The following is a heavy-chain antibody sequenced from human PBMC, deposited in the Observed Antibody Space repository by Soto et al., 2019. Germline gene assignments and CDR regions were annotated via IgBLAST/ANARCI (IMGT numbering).Heavy chain of an antibody. Sequence: QVQLVQSGAEVKKPGASVKVSCKASGYTFTGYYMHWVRQAPGQGLEWMGWINPNSGCTTYAQKFQGWVTMTRDTSISTADMERSRLRSDDTALYYCARTALVAQRQDSVQYYYYGMDVCGQGTTVTVSS. V-gene: IGHV1-2*04. CDR3: ARTALVAQRQDSVQYYYYGMDV. D-gene: IGHD6-25*01. CDR2: INPNSGCT. CDR1: GYTFTGYY. J-gene: IGHJ6*02.